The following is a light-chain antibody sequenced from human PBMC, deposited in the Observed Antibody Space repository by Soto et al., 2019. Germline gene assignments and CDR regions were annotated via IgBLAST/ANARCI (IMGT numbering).Light chain of an antibody. J-gene: IGKJ1*01. CDR3: KQYDNSLWT. CDR1: QSVSSSY. V-gene: IGKV3-20*01. CDR2: GAS. Sequence: EVVLTQSPGTLSLSPVERATLSCMASQSVSSSYLAWYQQKPGQAPRLLIYGASRRATGIPDRFSGSGSGTDFTLTISRLEPEDFAVYYCKQYDNSLWTFGQGTKVDIK.